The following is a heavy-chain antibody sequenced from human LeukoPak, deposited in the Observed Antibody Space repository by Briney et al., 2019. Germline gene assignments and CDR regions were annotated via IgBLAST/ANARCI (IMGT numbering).Heavy chain of an antibody. CDR3: ARCDSSSCYTGFDP. CDR1: EFTFSSYW. V-gene: IGHV3-74*01. D-gene: IGHD2-2*02. CDR2: INSDGSST. J-gene: IGHJ5*02. Sequence: GGSLRLSCAASEFTFSSYWMHWVRQAPGKGLVWVSRINSDGSSTTCADSVKGRFTISRDNAKNTLYLQMNSLRAEDTAVYYCARCDSSSCYTGFDPWGQGTLVTVSS.